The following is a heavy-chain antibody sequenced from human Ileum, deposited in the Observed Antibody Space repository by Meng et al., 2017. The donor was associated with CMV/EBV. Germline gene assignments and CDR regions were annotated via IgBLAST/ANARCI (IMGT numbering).Heavy chain of an antibody. CDR2: IYYSGST. J-gene: IGHJ4*02. V-gene: IGHV4-59*08. D-gene: IGHD6-19*01. CDR3: TRRKRATSVAGPDPFYFDY. CDR1: SISSDY. Sequence: SISSDYWSWIRQIPGKGLEWIGNIYYSGSTTYNPSLKSRLTISVDTSKKHFSLKLTSVTAADTAVYFCTRRKRATSVAGPDPFYFDYWGQGTLVTVSS.